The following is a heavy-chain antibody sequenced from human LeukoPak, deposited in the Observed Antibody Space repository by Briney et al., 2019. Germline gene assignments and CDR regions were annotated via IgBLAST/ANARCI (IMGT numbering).Heavy chain of an antibody. J-gene: IGHJ6*03. CDR1: GGTFSSYA. D-gene: IGHD3-3*01. CDR3: ARAPYYDFWSGYYKDYYYYMDV. Sequence: ASVKVSCKASGGTFSSYAISWVRQAPGQGLEWMGGIIPIFGTANYAQKFQGRVTMTRNTSISTAYMELSSLRSEDTAVYYCARAPYYDFWSGYYKDYYYYMDVWGKGTTVTVSS. V-gene: IGHV1-69*05. CDR2: IIPIFGTA.